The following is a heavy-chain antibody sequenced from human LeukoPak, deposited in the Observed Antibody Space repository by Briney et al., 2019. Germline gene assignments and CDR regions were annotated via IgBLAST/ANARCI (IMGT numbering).Heavy chain of an antibody. Sequence: GGSLRLSCAASGFTFSSYGMSWVRQAPGKGLEWVSAISGSGGSTYYADSVKGRFTISRDNSKNTLYLQMNSLRAEDTAVYYCAKVIHMVRGVKGLDYWGQGTLVTVSS. J-gene: IGHJ4*02. CDR3: AKVIHMVRGVKGLDY. D-gene: IGHD3-10*01. V-gene: IGHV3-23*01. CDR2: ISGSGGST. CDR1: GFTFSSYG.